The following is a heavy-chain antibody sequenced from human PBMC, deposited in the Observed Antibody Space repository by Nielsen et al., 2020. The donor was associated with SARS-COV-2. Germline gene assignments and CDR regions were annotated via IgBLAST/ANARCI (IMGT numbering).Heavy chain of an antibody. Sequence: GGSLRLSCAASGFTFSSYSMNWVRQAPGKGLEWVSSISSSSSYIYYADSVKGRFTISRDNAKNSLYLQMNSLRAEDTAVYYCAKGIRDYQDAFDIWGQGTMVTVSS. V-gene: IGHV3-21*04. D-gene: IGHD3-10*01. CDR2: ISSSSSYI. J-gene: IGHJ3*02. CDR3: AKGIRDYQDAFDI. CDR1: GFTFSSYS.